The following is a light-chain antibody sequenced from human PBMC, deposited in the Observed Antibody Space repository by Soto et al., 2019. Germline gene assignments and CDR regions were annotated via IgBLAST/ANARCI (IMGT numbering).Light chain of an antibody. CDR3: QQYETFSGT. J-gene: IGKJ1*01. V-gene: IGKV1-39*01. CDR2: AAS. Sequence: DIQMNQTPSSLSASVGDRVTIACRARQSISSYLNWYQQKPGKAPKLLIYAASSLQSGVPSRFSGSGSGTDFTLTISSLQPEDFATYYCQQYETFSGTFGPGTKVDI. CDR1: QSISSY.